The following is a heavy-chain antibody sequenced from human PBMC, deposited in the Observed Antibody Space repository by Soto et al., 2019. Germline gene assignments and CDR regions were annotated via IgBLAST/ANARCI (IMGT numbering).Heavy chain of an antibody. CDR3: AREGPRKGTYLFDY. V-gene: IGHV3-11*01. CDR1: RFTFSDYS. Sequence: QLQLVESGGGLVKPGGSLRLSCAASRFTFSDYSMSWIRQAPGRGPEWVSYISTSGSTIFYADSVKGRFTISRDNTMSSLYLQMNSLRVEDAAIYYCAREGPRKGTYLFDYWGQGTLVTVSS. J-gene: IGHJ4*02. CDR2: ISTSGSTI. D-gene: IGHD3-10*01.